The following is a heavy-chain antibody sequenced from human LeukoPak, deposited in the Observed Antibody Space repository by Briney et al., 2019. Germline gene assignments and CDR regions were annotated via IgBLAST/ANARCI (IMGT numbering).Heavy chain of an antibody. D-gene: IGHD2-2*02. CDR3: AIAYCSSTSCYTPDAFDI. CDR1: DFTFSSYR. J-gene: IGHJ3*02. V-gene: IGHV3-21*01. CDR2: INSSSSYI. Sequence: GGSLRLSCAASDFTFSSYRRTWFPKAPGKGLEWVSSINSSSSYIYYADSVKGAFTISRDNAKNSLYLQMNSLRAEDTAVYYCAIAYCSSTSCYTPDAFDIWGQGTMVTVSS.